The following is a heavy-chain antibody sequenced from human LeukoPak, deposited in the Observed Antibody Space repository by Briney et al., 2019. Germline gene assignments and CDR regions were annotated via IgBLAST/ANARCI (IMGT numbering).Heavy chain of an antibody. J-gene: IGHJ4*02. CDR2: ISGDGGST. V-gene: IGHV3-43*02. D-gene: IGHD6-19*01. CDR1: GFTFDDYA. CDR3: AKDHSSGWYWYYFDY. Sequence: GGSLRLSCAASGFTFDDYAMHWVRQAPGKGLEWVSLISGDGGSTYYADSVKGRFTISRDNSKNSLYLQMNSLRAEDMALYYCAKDHSSGWYWYYFDYWGQGTLVTVSS.